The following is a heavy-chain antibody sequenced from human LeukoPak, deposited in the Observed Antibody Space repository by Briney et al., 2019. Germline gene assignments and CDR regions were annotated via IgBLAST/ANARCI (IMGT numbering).Heavy chain of an antibody. CDR2: VIPSLGTA. V-gene: IGHV1-69*13. D-gene: IGHD1-26*01. J-gene: IGHJ4*02. CDR1: GYTFTSYA. CDR3: ARVDSGSLPYYFDH. Sequence: GASVKVSCKASGYTFTSYAISWVRQAPGQGLEWMGGVIPSLGTANYAQKFQGRVTITADESTGTAYMELSSLRSEDTAVYYCARVDSGSLPYYFDHWGQGTLVTVSS.